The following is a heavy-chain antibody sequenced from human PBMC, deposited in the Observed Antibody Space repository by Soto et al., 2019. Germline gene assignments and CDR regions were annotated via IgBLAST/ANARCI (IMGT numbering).Heavy chain of an antibody. D-gene: IGHD6-6*01. J-gene: IGHJ3*02. CDR3: ARGEGMAARHDGYDI. Sequence: QVRLVQSGTEVKKPGASVKVSCKASGYTFTNYDVTWVRQAPGQGLEWMGGISTSTGNTNYAQKLQGRVTMTTDTSASTAYMELRSLRSDDTAVYYCARGEGMAARHDGYDIWCQGTMVTVSS. V-gene: IGHV1-18*04. CDR1: GYTFTNYD. CDR2: ISTSTGNT.